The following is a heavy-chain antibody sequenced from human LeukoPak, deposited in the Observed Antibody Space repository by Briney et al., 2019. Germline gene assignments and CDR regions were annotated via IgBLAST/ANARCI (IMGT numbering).Heavy chain of an antibody. CDR3: ARTRKIWLQTASGYFDY. CDR2: INHSGST. D-gene: IGHD5-24*01. V-gene: IGHV4-34*01. Sequence: PSETLSLTCAVYGGSFSGYYWSWIRQPPGKGLEWIGEINHSGSTNYNPSLKSRVTISVDTPKNQFSLKLSSVTAADTAVYYCARTRKIWLQTASGYFDYWGQGTLVTVSS. J-gene: IGHJ4*02. CDR1: GGSFSGYY.